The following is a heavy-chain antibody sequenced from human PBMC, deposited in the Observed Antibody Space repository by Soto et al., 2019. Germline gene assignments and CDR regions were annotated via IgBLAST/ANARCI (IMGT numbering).Heavy chain of an antibody. CDR3: AKDLVRGVIKIFDY. CDR2: ISWNSGSI. J-gene: IGHJ4*02. CDR1: GFTFDDYA. D-gene: IGHD3-10*01. Sequence: EVQLVESGGGLVQPGRSLRLSCAASGFTFDDYAMHWVRQAPGKGLEWVSGISWNSGSIGYADSVKGRFTISRDNAKNYLYLQMNSLRAEDTAVYYCAKDLVRGVIKIFDYWGQGTLVTVSS. V-gene: IGHV3-9*01.